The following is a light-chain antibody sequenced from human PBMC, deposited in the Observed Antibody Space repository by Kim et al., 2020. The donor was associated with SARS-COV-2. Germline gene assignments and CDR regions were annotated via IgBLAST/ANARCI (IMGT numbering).Light chain of an antibody. CDR3: QKSNSTPRT. Sequence: AFVGDRVTITCRASQGISSYLAWYQQKPGKVPKLLIYGASTLQSGVPSRFSGSGSGTDFTLTISSLQPEDVATYFCQKSNSTPRTFGQGTKVEIK. CDR1: QGISSY. CDR2: GAS. V-gene: IGKV1-27*01. J-gene: IGKJ1*01.